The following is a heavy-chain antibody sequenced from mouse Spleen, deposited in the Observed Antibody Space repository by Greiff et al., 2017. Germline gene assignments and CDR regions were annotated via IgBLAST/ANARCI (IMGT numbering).Heavy chain of an antibody. J-gene: IGHJ4*01. Sequence: QVQLQQSGAELVRPGASVTLSCKASGYTFTDYEMHWVKQTPVHGLVWIGAIDPETGGTAYNQKFKGKAILTADKSSSTAYMELRSLTSEDSAVYYCTRTESKGAMDYWGQGTSVTVSS. D-gene: IGHD1-3*01. CDR3: TRTESKGAMDY. CDR1: GYTFTDYE. CDR2: IDPETGGT. V-gene: IGHV1-15*01.